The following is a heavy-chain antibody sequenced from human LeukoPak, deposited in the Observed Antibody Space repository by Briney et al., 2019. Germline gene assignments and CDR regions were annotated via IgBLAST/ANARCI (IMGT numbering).Heavy chain of an antibody. CDR1: GGSIRSYY. V-gene: IGHV4-59*01. J-gene: IGHJ3*02. CDR3: AGDYYDSSGYYDPNAFDI. Sequence: SETLSLTCTVSGGSIRSYYWSWIRQPPGKALEGIGYIYYSGSTNYNPSLKSRVTISVDTSKNQFSLKLSSVTAADTAVYYCAGDYYDSSGYYDPNAFDIWGQGTMVTVSS. D-gene: IGHD3-22*01. CDR2: IYYSGST.